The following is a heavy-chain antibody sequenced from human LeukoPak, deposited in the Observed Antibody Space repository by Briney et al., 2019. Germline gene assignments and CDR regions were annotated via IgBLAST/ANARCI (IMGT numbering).Heavy chain of an antibody. D-gene: IGHD1-26*01. CDR3: ARDLVLAGGSYPDH. CDR2: IYYSGST. J-gene: IGHJ4*02. CDR1: GGSVSNNNYY. Sequence: SETLSLTCTVSGGSVSNNNYYWSWIRQPPGKGLEWIGYIYYSGSTTYNPYLKSRVTISVDTSKNQFSLKLSSATAADTAVYYCARDLVLAGGSYPDHWGQGTLVTVSS. V-gene: IGHV4-61*01.